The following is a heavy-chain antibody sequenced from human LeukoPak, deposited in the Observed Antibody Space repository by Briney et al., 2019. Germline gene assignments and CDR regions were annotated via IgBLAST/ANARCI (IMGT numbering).Heavy chain of an antibody. V-gene: IGHV3-23*01. D-gene: IGHD3-22*01. CDR2: ISGSGGST. Sequence: GGSLRLSCAASGFSFSSYAMRWVRQAPGKGLEWVSAISGSGGSTYYADSVKGRFTISRDNSKNTLYLQMNSLRAEDTAVYYCAKDYYDSSSYSYYFDYWGQGTLVTVSS. CDR3: AKDYYDSSSYSYYFDY. J-gene: IGHJ4*02. CDR1: GFSFSSYA.